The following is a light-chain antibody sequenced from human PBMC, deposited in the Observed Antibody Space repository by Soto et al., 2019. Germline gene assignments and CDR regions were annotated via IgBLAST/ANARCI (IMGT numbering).Light chain of an antibody. CDR2: STN. J-gene: IGLJ3*02. Sequence: QTVVTQEPSFSVSPGGTVTLTCGLSSGSVSTSYYPSWYQQTPGQAPRTLIYSTNTRSSGVPDRFSGSILGNKAALTITGAQADEEADYYCALYMGSGIWVFGGGTKVTVL. CDR3: ALYMGSGIWV. V-gene: IGLV8-61*01. CDR1: SGSVSTSYY.